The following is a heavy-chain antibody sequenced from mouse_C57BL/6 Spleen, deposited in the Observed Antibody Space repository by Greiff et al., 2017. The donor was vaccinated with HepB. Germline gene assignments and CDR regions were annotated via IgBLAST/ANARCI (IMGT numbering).Heavy chain of an antibody. V-gene: IGHV1-54*01. CDR2: INPGSGGT. Sequence: QVQLQQSGAELVRPGTSVKVSCKASGYAFTNYLIEWVKQRPGQGLEWIGVINPGSGGTNYNEKFKGKATLTADKSSSTAYMQLSSLTSEDSAVYFCARLGASSYPSYYAMDYWGQGTSVTVSS. CDR3: ARLGASSYPSYYAMDY. CDR1: GYAFTNYL. D-gene: IGHD1-1*01. J-gene: IGHJ4*01.